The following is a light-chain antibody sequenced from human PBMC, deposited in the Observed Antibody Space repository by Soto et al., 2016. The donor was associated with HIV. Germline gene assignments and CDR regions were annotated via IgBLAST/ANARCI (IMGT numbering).Light chain of an antibody. CDR3: QVWDSSSDPYV. CDR1: DIGSKS. J-gene: IGLJ1*01. CDR2: DDD. V-gene: IGLV3-21*03. Sequence: SYELPQPPSVSVAPGKTARITCGGNDIGSKSVHWYQQKPGQAPVLVVYDDDDRPSGIPERFSGSSSGNTATLTISRVEAGDEADYYCQVWDSSSDPYVFGTGTKVTVL.